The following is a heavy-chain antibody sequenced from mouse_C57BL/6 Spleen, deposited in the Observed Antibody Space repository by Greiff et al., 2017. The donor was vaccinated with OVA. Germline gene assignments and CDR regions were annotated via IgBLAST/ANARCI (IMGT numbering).Heavy chain of an antibody. J-gene: IGHJ2*01. CDR1: GFTFSSYG. CDR3: ARQCLTHYFDD. Sequence: EVHLVESGGDLVKPGGSLKLSCAASGFTFSSYGMSWVRQTPDKRLEWVATISSGGSYTYYPDSVKGRFTISRDNAKNTLYLQMSSLKSEDTAMYYCARQCLTHYFDDWGQGTTLTVSS. V-gene: IGHV5-6*01. CDR2: ISSGGSYT.